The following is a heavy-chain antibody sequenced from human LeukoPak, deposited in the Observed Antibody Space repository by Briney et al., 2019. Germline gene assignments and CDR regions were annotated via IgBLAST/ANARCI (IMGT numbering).Heavy chain of an antibody. Sequence: PGGSLRLSCAASGFTFSNYGMHWVRQAPGKGLEWVTVIWYDGSNKYYADSVKGRFTISRDNSKNTLYLQMNSLRAEDTAVYYCAKMVREFYTISYYFDYWGQGTLVTVSA. CDR2: IWYDGSNK. J-gene: IGHJ4*02. CDR1: GFTFSNYG. V-gene: IGHV3-33*06. CDR3: AKMVREFYTISYYFDY. D-gene: IGHD2-8*01.